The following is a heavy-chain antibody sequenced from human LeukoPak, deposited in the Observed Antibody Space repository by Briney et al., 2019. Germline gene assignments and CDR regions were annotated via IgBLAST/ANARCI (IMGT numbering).Heavy chain of an antibody. CDR2: ISAYNGNT. Sequence: ASVKVSCKASGYTFSNYGISWVRQAPGQGLEWMGWISAYNGNTNLAQQLQGRVTMTTDTSTSTVYMELRSLRSDDTAVYYCARESSLSGYSSDAFDIWGQGTMVTVSS. CDR3: ARESSLSGYSSDAFDI. CDR1: GYTFSNYG. J-gene: IGHJ3*02. D-gene: IGHD3-22*01. V-gene: IGHV1-18*01.